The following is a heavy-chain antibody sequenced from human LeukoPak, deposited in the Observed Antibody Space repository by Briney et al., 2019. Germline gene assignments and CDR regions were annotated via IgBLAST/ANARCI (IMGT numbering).Heavy chain of an antibody. CDR2: VSNSGGST. V-gene: IGHV3-23*01. D-gene: IGHD2-8*01. Sequence: GGSLRLSCAASGFTFNNYVMSWVRQAPGKGLEWVLVVSNSGGSTYYADSVKGRFTISRDNSKNTVYLQMNSLRAEDTAVYYCAKGYCVNDKCSNYDYWGQGTLVTASS. CDR1: GFTFNNYV. J-gene: IGHJ4*02. CDR3: AKGYCVNDKCSNYDY.